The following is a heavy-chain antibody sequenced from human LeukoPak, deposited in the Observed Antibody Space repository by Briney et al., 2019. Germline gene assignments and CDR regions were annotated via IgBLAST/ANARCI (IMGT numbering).Heavy chain of an antibody. CDR3: ARGSWHAALGYYYYYGMDV. CDR1: GFTFSSYS. D-gene: IGHD3-16*01. Sequence: GGSLRLSCAASGFTFSSYSMNWVRQAPGKGLECVSSISSSSSYIYYADSVKGRFTISRDNAKNSLYLQMNSLRAEDTAVYYCARGSWHAALGYYYYYGMDVWGQGTTVTVSS. V-gene: IGHV3-21*01. CDR2: ISSSSSYI. J-gene: IGHJ6*02.